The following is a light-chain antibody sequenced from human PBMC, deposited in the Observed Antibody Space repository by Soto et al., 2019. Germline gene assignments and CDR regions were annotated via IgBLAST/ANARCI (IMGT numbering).Light chain of an antibody. Sequence: EIVLTQSPGTLSLSPGERATLSCRASQSVSSSYVAWYQQKPGQAPRLLIYGASSRATGIPDRFSGSGSGTEFTITISRLEPEDFAVYYCQQYGSSPPWTCGQGTKGEIK. CDR2: GAS. J-gene: IGKJ1*01. V-gene: IGKV3-20*01. CDR1: QSVSSSY. CDR3: QQYGSSPPWT.